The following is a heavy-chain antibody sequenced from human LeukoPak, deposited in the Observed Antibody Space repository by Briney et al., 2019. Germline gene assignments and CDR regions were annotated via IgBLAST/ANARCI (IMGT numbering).Heavy chain of an antibody. CDR2: ISSSGSTI. D-gene: IGHD6-25*01. CDR3: ARHGDLTPAVPFDY. Sequence: GGSLILSCAASGFTFSTYEMNWVRQAPGKGLEWVSYISSSGSTIYYADSVKGRFTISRDNAKNSLYLQMNSLRAEDTAIYYCARHGDLTPAVPFDYWGQGTLVTVSS. V-gene: IGHV3-48*03. J-gene: IGHJ4*02. CDR1: GFTFSTYE.